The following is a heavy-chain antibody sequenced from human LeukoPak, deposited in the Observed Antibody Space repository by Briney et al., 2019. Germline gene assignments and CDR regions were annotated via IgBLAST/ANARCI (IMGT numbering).Heavy chain of an antibody. V-gene: IGHV1-18*01. CDR1: GYTFTSYG. CDR2: ISAYNGNT. J-gene: IGHJ3*02. D-gene: IGHD6-13*01. CDR3: ARVALYSSSWYGAFDI. Sequence: ASVKVSCKASGYTFTSYGISWVRQAPGQGLEWMGWISAYNGNTNYAQKLQGRVTMTTDTPTSTAYMELRSLRSDDTAVYYCARVALYSSSWYGAFDIWGQGTMVTVSS.